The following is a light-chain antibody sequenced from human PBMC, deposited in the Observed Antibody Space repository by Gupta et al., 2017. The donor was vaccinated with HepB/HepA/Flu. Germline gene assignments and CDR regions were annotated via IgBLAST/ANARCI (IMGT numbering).Light chain of an antibody. J-gene: IGLJ3*02. Sequence: HSVLTQPPSVSGAPGPRVPTSCPGSSSNIGAGYDVHWYQQLPGTAPKFLIYGNTNRPSGVPDRFSGSKSGTSASLAITGLQAEDEADYYCQSYDSSLSGWVFGGGTKLTVL. CDR3: QSYDSSLSGWV. CDR2: GNT. V-gene: IGLV1-40*01. CDR1: SSNIGAGYD.